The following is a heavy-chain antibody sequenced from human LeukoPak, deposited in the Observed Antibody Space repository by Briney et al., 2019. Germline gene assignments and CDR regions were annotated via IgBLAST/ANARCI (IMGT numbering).Heavy chain of an antibody. J-gene: IGHJ6*03. CDR2: ISSSSSYI. D-gene: IGHD6-19*01. V-gene: IGHV3-21*01. CDR1: GFTFSSYS. CDR3: ARDRSSGWHHGVSYMDV. Sequence: GGSLRLSCAASGFTFSSYSMNWVRQAPGKGLEWVSSISSSSSYIYYADSVKGRFTISRDNAKNSLYLQMNSLRAEDTAVYYCARDRSSGWHHGVSYMDVWGKGTTVTVSS.